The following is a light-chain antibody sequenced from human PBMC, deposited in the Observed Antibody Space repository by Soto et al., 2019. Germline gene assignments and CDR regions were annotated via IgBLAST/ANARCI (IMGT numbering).Light chain of an antibody. CDR3: QQYGSLPIT. J-gene: IGKJ5*01. CDR1: HSVSITY. Sequence: EIVLTQSPGTLSLSPDERATLSCRASHSVSITYLAWHQQKPGQAPRLLIYGASSRATGIPDRFSGSGSGTDFTLTISRVAPEDFAVYYCQQYGSLPITFGQGTRLEIK. CDR2: GAS. V-gene: IGKV3-20*01.